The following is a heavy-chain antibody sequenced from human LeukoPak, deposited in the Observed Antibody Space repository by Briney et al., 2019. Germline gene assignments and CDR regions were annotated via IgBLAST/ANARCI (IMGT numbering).Heavy chain of an antibody. V-gene: IGHV3-11*01. CDR3: ARGGFNHDY. J-gene: IGHJ4*02. Sequence: GGSLRLSCAASGFTVSSNYMTWIRQAPGMGLEWVSYITSSGSSIYYADSVKGRFTISRDNAKNSLYLQMNSLRADDTAVYYCARGGFNHDYWGQGTLVTVSS. CDR1: GFTVSSNY. CDR2: ITSSGSSI. D-gene: IGHD3-16*01.